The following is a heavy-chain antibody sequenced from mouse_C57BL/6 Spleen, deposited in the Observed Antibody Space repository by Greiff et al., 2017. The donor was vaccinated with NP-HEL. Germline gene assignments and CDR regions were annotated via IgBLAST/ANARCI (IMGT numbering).Heavy chain of an antibody. CDR1: GFTFSDYY. J-gene: IGHJ4*01. CDR2: ISNGGGST. D-gene: IGHD1-1*01. Sequence: EVMLVESGGGLVQPGGSLKLSCAASGFTFSDYYMYWVRQTPEKRLEWVAYISNGGGSTYYPDTVKGRFTISRDNAKNTLYLQMSRLKSEDTAMYYCAIPLYGSYAMDYWGQGTSVTVSS. V-gene: IGHV5-12*01. CDR3: AIPLYGSYAMDY.